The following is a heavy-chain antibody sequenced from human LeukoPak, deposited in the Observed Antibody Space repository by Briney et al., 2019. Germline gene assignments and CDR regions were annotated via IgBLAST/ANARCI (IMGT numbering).Heavy chain of an antibody. CDR3: ARADSSGHYYYYGMDV. D-gene: IGHD6-19*01. Sequence: SETLSLTCTVSGGSISSYYWSWIRQPAGKGLEWIGRIYTSGSTNYSPSLKSRVTMSVDTSKNQFSLKLSPVTAADTAVYYCARADSSGHYYYYGMDVWGQGTTVTVSS. V-gene: IGHV4-4*07. CDR2: IYTSGST. CDR1: GGSISSYY. J-gene: IGHJ6*02.